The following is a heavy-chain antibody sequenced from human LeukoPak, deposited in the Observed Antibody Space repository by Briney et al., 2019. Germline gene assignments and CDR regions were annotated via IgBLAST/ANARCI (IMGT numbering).Heavy chain of an antibody. D-gene: IGHD3-9*01. J-gene: IGHJ3*02. CDR3: ARHVGAYYDILTGYYKLRAFDI. Sequence: SETLSLTCTVSGGSISSDYWSWIRQPPENGLEWIGYIYYSGSTNYNPSLKSRVTISVDTSKNQFSLKLSSVTAADTAVYYCARHVGAYYDILTGYYKLRAFDIWGQGTMVTVSS. CDR1: GGSISSDY. CDR2: IYYSGST. V-gene: IGHV4-59*08.